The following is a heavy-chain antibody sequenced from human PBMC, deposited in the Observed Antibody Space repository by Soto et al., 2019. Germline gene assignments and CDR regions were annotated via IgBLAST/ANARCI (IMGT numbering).Heavy chain of an antibody. CDR2: IYYSGNT. CDR1: GGSISSYY. D-gene: IGHD2-2*01. Sequence: SETLSLTCTVSGGSISSYYWSWIRQPPGKGLEWIGYIYYSGNTNYNPSLKSRVTISVDTSKNQFSLKLSSVTAADTAVYYCARHPQEYCSSTSCSYWYYFDYWGQGNLVTVS. CDR3: ARHPQEYCSSTSCSYWYYFDY. V-gene: IGHV4-59*08. J-gene: IGHJ4*02.